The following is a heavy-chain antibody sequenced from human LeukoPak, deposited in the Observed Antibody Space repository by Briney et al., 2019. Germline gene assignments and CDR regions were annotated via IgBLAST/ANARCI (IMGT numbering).Heavy chain of an antibody. V-gene: IGHV4-59*01. CDR1: GGSISSYY. D-gene: IGHD2-21*01. CDR3: SKQIRLWALRALDAFDI. Sequence: SETLSLTCTVSGGSISSYYWSWIRQPPGKGLEWIGYIYYTGSTNYNPSLKSRVTISVDTSKNQFFLRLTSVTAADTAVYYCSKQIRLWALRALDAFDIWGQGTMVTVSP. J-gene: IGHJ3*02. CDR2: IYYTGST.